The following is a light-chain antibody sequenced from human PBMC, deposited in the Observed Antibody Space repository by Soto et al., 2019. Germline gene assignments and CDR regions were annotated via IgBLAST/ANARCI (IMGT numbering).Light chain of an antibody. J-gene: IGKJ5*01. CDR3: QQYSNLIT. Sequence: DIQMTQYPSSLSASVGDRVTITCQASQDVSNYLNWYQQKLGKAPKLLIYDASNLETGVPSRFSGSGSGTYFSFTISSLQPEDFATYYCQQYSNLITFGQGTRLEI. V-gene: IGKV1-33*01. CDR1: QDVSNY. CDR2: DAS.